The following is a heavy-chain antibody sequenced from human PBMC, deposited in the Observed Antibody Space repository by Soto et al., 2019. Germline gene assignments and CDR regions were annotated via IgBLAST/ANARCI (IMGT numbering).Heavy chain of an antibody. D-gene: IGHD4-4*01. CDR3: AIWAGQTHDDYSGPLDY. CDR2: IASSGDT. CDR1: GGSIISADSY. V-gene: IGHV4-31*11. Sequence: TLCLTCAVSGGSIISADSYWFWIRKHPGKGLEWIGNIASSGDTYDNPSPRSRVTISADTSENKFSLTLKSVTAADTAVYYCAIWAGQTHDDYSGPLDYWGQGTLVTVSS. J-gene: IGHJ4*02.